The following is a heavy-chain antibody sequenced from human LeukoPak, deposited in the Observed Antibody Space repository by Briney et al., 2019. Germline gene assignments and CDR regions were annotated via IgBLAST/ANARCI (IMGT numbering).Heavy chain of an antibody. V-gene: IGHV4-61*02. Sequence: SETLSLTCTVSGDSISSGDYYWSWIRQPAGKGLEWIGRISSSGSTNYNPSLKSRVTISVDTSKNQFSLKLSSVTAADTAVYYCAKQTGSGLFILPGGQGTLVTVSS. CDR3: AKQTGSGLFILP. J-gene: IGHJ4*02. D-gene: IGHD3/OR15-3a*01. CDR2: ISSSGST. CDR1: GDSISSGDYY.